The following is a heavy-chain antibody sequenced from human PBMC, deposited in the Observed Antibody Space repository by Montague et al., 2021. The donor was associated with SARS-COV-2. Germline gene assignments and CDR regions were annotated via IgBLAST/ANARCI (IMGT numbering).Heavy chain of an antibody. CDR3: AREFRTYGYGGQYWYFDL. CDR2: IYTSGST. V-gene: IGHV4-61*02. CDR1: GGPISSGSYY. J-gene: IGHJ2*01. D-gene: IGHD3-10*01. Sequence: TLSLTCTVSGGPISSGSYYWSWIRQPAGKGLEWIGRIYTSGSTNYNPSLKSRVTISVDTSKNQFSLKLSSVTAADTAVYYCAREFRTYGYGGQYWYFDLWGRGTLVTVSS.